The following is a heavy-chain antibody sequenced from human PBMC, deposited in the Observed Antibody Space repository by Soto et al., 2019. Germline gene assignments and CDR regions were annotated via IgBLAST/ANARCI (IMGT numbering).Heavy chain of an antibody. D-gene: IGHD4-17*01. CDR2: INPNSGGT. V-gene: IGHV1-2*04. J-gene: IGHJ6*02. Sequence: AASVKVSCKASGYTFTGYYMHWVRQAPGQGLEWMGWINPNSGGTNYAQKFQGWVTMTRDTSISTAYMELSRLRSDDTAVYYCARVAYGDYEEAYYGMDVWGQGTTVTVSS. CDR3: ARVAYGDYEEAYYGMDV. CDR1: GYTFTGYY.